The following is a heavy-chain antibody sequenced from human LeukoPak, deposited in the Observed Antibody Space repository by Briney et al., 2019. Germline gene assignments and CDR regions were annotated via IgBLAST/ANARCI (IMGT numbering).Heavy chain of an antibody. CDR2: INPGDSDP. D-gene: IGHD6-6*01. CDR3: ARHGVGSSWFGFDY. J-gene: IGHJ4*02. CDR1: GYTFNNYW. V-gene: IGHV5-51*01. Sequence: GESLKISCQASGYTFNNYWIGWVRQMPGKGLEWMGIINPGDSDPRYSPSFQGRATISADRSISTAYLQWSSLKASDTAMYYCARHGVGSSWFGFDYWGQGTLVTVSS.